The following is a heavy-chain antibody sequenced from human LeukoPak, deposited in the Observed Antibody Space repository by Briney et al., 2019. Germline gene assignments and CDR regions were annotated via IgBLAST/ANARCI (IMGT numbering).Heavy chain of an antibody. D-gene: IGHD2-2*01. V-gene: IGHV1-2*04. CDR2: INPNSGGT. CDR3: AISIPAAMQEPYYYYGMDV. CDR1: GYTFTGYH. J-gene: IGHJ6*02. Sequence: ASVNVSCKASGYTFTGYHMHWVRQAPGQGLEWMGWINPNSGGTNYAQKFQGWVTMTRDTSISTAYMELSRLRSDDTAVYYCAISIPAAMQEPYYYYGMDVWGQGTTVTVSS.